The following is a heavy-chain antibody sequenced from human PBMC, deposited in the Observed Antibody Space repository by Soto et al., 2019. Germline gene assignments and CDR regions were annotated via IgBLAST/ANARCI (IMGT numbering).Heavy chain of an antibody. CDR3: AKILSTVTTYYYGMDV. J-gene: IGHJ6*02. Sequence: LRLSCAASGFSFSTYPMTWVRQAPGKRLEGVSSISGSGGDTYYIDSVKGRFTISRDNSKNTVYLQMNSLRAEDTAVYYCAKILSTVTTYYYGMDVWGQGTTVTVSS. CDR2: ISGSGGDT. D-gene: IGHD4-17*01. CDR1: GFSFSTYP. V-gene: IGHV3-23*01.